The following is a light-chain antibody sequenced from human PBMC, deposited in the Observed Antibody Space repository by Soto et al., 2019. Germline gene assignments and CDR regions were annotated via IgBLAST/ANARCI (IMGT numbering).Light chain of an antibody. CDR3: SSSTSRSTYV. J-gene: IGLJ1*01. CDR1: SSDVGGYNY. CDR2: DVS. Sequence: QSALTQPASVSGSPGQSITIFCTGTSSDVGGYNYVSWYQQHPGKAPKLMIYDVSNRPSGVSNRFSGSKSGNTASLTISGLQAEDEADYYCSSSTSRSTYVFGSGTKVTVL. V-gene: IGLV2-14*03.